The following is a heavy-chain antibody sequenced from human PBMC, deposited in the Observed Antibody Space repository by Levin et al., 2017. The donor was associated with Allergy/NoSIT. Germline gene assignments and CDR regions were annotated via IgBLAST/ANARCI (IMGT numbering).Heavy chain of an antibody. CDR1: GYTFTDYR. Sequence: EASVKVSCKASGYTFTDYRIHWVRQAPGQGLEWVGYIIPNSGGTRYAQNFQGRVTMARDTSISTAYMDLSSLTSDDTAVYYCARDPCGGGSCYGSFDYWGQGTLVTVSS. D-gene: IGHD2-15*01. CDR3: ARDPCGGGSCYGSFDY. J-gene: IGHJ4*02. V-gene: IGHV1-2*02. CDR2: IIPNSGGT.